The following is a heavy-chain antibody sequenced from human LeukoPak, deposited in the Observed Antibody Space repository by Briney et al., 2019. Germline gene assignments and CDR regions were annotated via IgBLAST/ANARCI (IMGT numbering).Heavy chain of an antibody. V-gene: IGHV4-61*01. CDR3: ARDYSNYYDSSAYYPYYYYYGMDV. CDR2: IHYSGST. D-gene: IGHD3-22*01. J-gene: IGHJ6*02. Sequence: PSETLSLTCTVSGGSVSSGNYYWSWIRQPPGKGLEWIGYIHYSGSTNYNPSLKSRVTISVDTSKNQFSLKLSSATAADTAVYYCARDYSNYYDSSAYYPYYYYYGMDVWGQGTTVTVSS. CDR1: GGSVSSGNYY.